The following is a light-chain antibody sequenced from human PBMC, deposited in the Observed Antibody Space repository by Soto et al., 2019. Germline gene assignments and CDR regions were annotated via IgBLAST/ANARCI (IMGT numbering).Light chain of an antibody. CDR1: QSLLHSHGYNY. V-gene: IGKV2-28*01. CDR2: FGS. J-gene: IGKJ5*01. Sequence: DIVMTQIPVSLPVTPGEPASISCKSSQSLLHSHGYNYMDWYLQKPGQSPQLLIYFGSYRAPGVPDRFSGSGSGTNFTLRISRVETDDFGIYYCMQALQVPITFGQGTRLEIK. CDR3: MQALQVPIT.